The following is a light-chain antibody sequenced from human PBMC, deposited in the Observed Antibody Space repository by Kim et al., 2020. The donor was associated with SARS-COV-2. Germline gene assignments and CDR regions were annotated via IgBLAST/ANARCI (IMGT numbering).Light chain of an antibody. CDR3: ATWDDSLSGVV. CDR2: RNN. CDR1: SSNIGSNY. J-gene: IGLJ2*01. V-gene: IGLV1-47*01. Sequence: QSVLTQPPSASGTPGQRVTMSCSGSSSNIGSNYVYWYQQLPGTAPKLLIYRNNQRTSGVPDRVSGSKSGTSASLAISGLRSEDEADYYCATWDDSLSGVVFGGGTQLTVL.